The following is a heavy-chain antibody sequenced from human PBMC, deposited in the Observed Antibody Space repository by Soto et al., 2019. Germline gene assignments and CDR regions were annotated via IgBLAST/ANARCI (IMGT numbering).Heavy chain of an antibody. CDR2: ILPMFGAV. CDR3: ARAKRSGYDRGDSYYHTMDV. J-gene: IGHJ6*02. D-gene: IGHD3-3*01. V-gene: IGHV1-69*06. CDR1: GGTSSNFV. Sequence: QVQLVQSGTEVKKSGSSVKVSCKASGGTSSNFVITWVRQVPGQGLEWLGGILPMFGAVKYAQKFQDRLTITADRATTTAALELSSLRSEDTAVYYCARAKRSGYDRGDSYYHTMDVWGHGTTVTVS.